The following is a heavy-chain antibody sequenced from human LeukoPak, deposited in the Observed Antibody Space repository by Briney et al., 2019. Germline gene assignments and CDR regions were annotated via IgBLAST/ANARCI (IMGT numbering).Heavy chain of an antibody. V-gene: IGHV3-48*04. CDR3: ARSYTSSSGTAWDY. D-gene: IGHD6-6*01. CDR1: GFTFSSYS. Sequence: GGSLRLSCAASGFTFSSYSMNWVRQAPGKGLEWVSYISSSSSTIYYADSVKGRFTISRDNAKNSLYLQMSSLRAEDTAVYYCARSYTSSSGTAWDYWGQGTLVTVSP. CDR2: ISSSSSTI. J-gene: IGHJ4*02.